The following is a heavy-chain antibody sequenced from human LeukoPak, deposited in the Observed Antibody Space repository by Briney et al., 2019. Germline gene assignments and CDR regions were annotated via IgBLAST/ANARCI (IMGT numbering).Heavy chain of an antibody. J-gene: IGHJ6*03. CDR3: ARVTAGATTLNYYYYSMDV. D-gene: IGHD1-26*01. V-gene: IGHV3-11*04. Sequence: GRSLRLSCAASGFTFSDYYMSWIRQAPGKGLEWVSYMGSTGRTIYYADSVKGRLTISRDNAKNSLYLQMNSLGAEDTAVYHCARVTAGATTLNYYYYSMDVWGKGTTVTVSS. CDR1: GFTFSDYY. CDR2: MGSTGRTI.